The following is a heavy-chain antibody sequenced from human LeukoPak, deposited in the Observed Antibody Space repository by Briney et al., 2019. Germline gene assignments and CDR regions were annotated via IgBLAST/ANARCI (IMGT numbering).Heavy chain of an antibody. CDR2: ISGSGGST. V-gene: IGHV3-23*01. Sequence: GGSLRLSCAASGFTFSSYAMSWVRQAPGKGLEWVSAISGSGGSTYYADSVKGRFTISRDNSKNTLYLQMNSLRAEDTAVYYCAKVRGSGGWGGGLDYWGQGTLVTVSS. J-gene: IGHJ4*02. CDR3: AKVRGSGGWGGGLDY. CDR1: GFTFSSYA. D-gene: IGHD6-19*01.